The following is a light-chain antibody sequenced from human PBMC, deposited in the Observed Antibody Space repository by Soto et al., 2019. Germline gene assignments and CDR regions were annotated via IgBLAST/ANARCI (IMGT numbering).Light chain of an antibody. CDR2: EVS. J-gene: IGLJ1*01. CDR1: SSDVGGYNH. CDR3: NSHTSSNTRV. V-gene: IGLV2-14*01. Sequence: QSALTQHAAVSGSPGQSITISCTGTSSDVGGYNHVSWYQHHPGKAPKLMIYEVSNRPSGVSNRFSGSKSGNTASLTISGLQADDEADYYCNSHTSSNTRVFGTGTKVTVL.